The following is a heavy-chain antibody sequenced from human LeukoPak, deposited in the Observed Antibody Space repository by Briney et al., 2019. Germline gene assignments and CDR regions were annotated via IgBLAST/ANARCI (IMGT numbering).Heavy chain of an antibody. V-gene: IGHV3-23*01. CDR3: ARDRTYCSAGSCPQLDY. CDR1: GFTFTTYA. Sequence: PGGSLRLSCAASGFTFTTYAMSWVRQAPGKGLEWVSSIGSSTYYADSVEGRFTISRDDSKNTLYLQMNSLRSEDTAVYYCARDRTYCSAGSCPQLDYWGQGTLVTVS. CDR2: IGSST. J-gene: IGHJ4*02. D-gene: IGHD2-15*01.